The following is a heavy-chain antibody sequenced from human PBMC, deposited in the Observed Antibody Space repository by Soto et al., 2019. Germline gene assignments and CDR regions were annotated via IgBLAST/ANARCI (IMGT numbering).Heavy chain of an antibody. CDR1: GYTFSSDG. V-gene: IGHV1-18*01. CDR2: ISGNNGDT. Sequence: QVQLVQSGAEVRKPGASVRVSCKASGYTFSSDGIVWVRQAPGQGLEWMGWISGNNGDTNYAQKLQGRDAMTTVTSTNTAYMELRSLTSADTAVYYCARVFKQWLPPDYWGQGTLVTVSS. J-gene: IGHJ4*02. CDR3: ARVFKQWLPPDY. D-gene: IGHD6-19*01.